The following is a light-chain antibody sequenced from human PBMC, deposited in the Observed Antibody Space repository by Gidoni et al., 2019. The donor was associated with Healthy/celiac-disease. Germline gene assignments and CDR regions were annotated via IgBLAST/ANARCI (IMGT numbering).Light chain of an antibody. V-gene: IGKV1-39*01. J-gene: IGKJ3*01. CDR2: AAS. CDR1: QSIRSY. CDR3: QQSYSTPFT. Sequence: DIQMTQSPSSLSASVGDRVTIPCRASQSIRSYLNWYQQKPGNARKLLIYAASSLQSGVPSRCSGSGSGTDFTLTISSLQHEDFATYYCQQSYSTPFTFGPGTKVDIK.